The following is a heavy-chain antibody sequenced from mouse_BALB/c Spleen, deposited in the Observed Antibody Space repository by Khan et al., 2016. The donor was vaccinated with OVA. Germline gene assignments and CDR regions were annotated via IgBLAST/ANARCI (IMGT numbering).Heavy chain of an antibody. CDR3: ARTAMIKY. D-gene: IGHD1-2*01. CDR1: GYSITSGYG. CDR2: ISYSGST. V-gene: IGHV3-2*02. Sequence: VQLKQSGPGLVKPSQSLSLTCTVTGYSITSGYGWNWIRQFPGNKLEWMGYISYSGSTNYNPSLKSRISITRDTSKNQFFLQLNSLTTEDTATYYCARTAMIKYWGQGTTLTASS. J-gene: IGHJ2*01.